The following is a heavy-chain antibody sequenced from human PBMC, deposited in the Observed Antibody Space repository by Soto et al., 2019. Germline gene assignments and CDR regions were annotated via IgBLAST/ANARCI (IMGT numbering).Heavy chain of an antibody. J-gene: IGHJ4*02. D-gene: IGHD3-22*01. V-gene: IGHV1-18*01. CDR1: GYTFSNYG. CDR2: INLYNNNT. Sequence: QVQLVQSGAEVKKPGASVKVSCKASGYTFSNYGISWVRQAPGQGLEWMGWINLYNNNTNYAQKLQGRVTMTTDTSTSTAYMEPRSLRSDDTAVYYCARDIRDSRGYYFRQTHLSSYYFDYWGQGTLVTVSS. CDR3: ARDIRDSRGYYFRQTHLSSYYFDY.